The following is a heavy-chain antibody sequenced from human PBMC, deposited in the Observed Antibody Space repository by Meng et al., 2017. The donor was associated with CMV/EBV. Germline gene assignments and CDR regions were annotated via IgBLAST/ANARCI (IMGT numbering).Heavy chain of an antibody. V-gene: IGHV4-39*07. J-gene: IGHJ5*02. D-gene: IGHD2-2*01. CDR3: ARDRDIVVVPGDPWFDP. CDR1: GGSISSSSYY. CDR2: IYYSGST. Sequence: LQLLESGPGLVKPSETLSLTGTVSGGSISSSSYYWGWIRQPPGKGLEWIGSIYYSGSTYYNPSLKSRVTISVDTSKNQFSLKLSSVTAADTAVYYCARDRDIVVVPGDPWFDPWGQGTLVTVFS.